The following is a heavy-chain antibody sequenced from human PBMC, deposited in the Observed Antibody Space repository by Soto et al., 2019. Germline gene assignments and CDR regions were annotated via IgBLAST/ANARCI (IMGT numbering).Heavy chain of an antibody. V-gene: IGHV4-4*02. D-gene: IGHD3-9*01. CDR1: GGSINSNRW. Sequence: QVQLQESGPGLVKPSGTLSLTCAVSGGSINSNRWWTWVRQAPGKGLEWIGEIHDGGTTNYNLSLKSRVTLSIDESKNQFSLDMKSVSAADTAVYYCAGQWAAGYGAFDPWGQGMVVTVSS. CDR3: AGQWAAGYGAFDP. CDR2: IHDGGTT. J-gene: IGHJ5*02.